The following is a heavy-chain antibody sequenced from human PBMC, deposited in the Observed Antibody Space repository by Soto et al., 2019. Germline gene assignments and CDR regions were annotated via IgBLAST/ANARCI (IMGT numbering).Heavy chain of an antibody. D-gene: IGHD6-13*01. V-gene: IGHV4-39*01. CDR2: IFYSGST. CDR1: GGSITSSSYC. CDR3: ARRYGSSWYYFDY. J-gene: IGHJ4*02. Sequence: SETLSLTCTVSGGSITSSSYCWGWIRQPPGKGLEWIGSIFYSGSTYYNPSLKSRVTIFVDTSKNQFSLNLSSVTAADTAVYYCARRYGSSWYYFDYWGQGTLVTVSS.